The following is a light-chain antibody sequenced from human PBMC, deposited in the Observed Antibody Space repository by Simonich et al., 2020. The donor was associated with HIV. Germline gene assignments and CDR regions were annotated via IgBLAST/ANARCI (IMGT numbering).Light chain of an antibody. J-gene: IGLJ3*02. CDR3: CSYAGSSTWV. CDR1: SSDVGGYND. Sequence: QSALTQPASVSGSPGPSITIPCTGTSSDVGGYNDVSWYQQHTGKAPNLMIYDVSKRPSGCSNRFSGSKSDNTAPLTISGLQAEDEADYYCCSYAGSSTWVFGGGTKLTVL. V-gene: IGLV2-23*02. CDR2: DVS.